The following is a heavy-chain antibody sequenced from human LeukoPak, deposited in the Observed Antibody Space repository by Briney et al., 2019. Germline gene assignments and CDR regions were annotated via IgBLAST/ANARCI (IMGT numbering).Heavy chain of an antibody. CDR1: GGSISSSSYY. V-gene: IGHV4-39*01. D-gene: IGHD1-7*01. CDR2: IYYSGST. Sequence: SETLSLTCTVSGGSISSSSYYWGWIRQPPGKGLEWIGSIYYSGSTYYNPSLKSRVTISVDTSKNQFSLKLSFVTAADTAVYYCARLGLSGTLGDYWGQGTLVTVSS. J-gene: IGHJ4*02. CDR3: ARLGLSGTLGDY.